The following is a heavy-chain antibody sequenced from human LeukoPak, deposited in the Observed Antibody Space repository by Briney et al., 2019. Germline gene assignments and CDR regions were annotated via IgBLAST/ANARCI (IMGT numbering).Heavy chain of an antibody. CDR2: SIPIFGAT. D-gene: IGHD5-24*01. Sequence: SVKVACKASGGTFSNYAISWVRQAPGQGLEWMGGSIPIFGATKYAQKFQGRVTIATDESTSTAYMELSSLRSEDTAVYYCARGRWLQLYYMDVWGKGTTVTVSS. CDR3: ARGRWLQLYYMDV. V-gene: IGHV1-69*05. CDR1: GGTFSNYA. J-gene: IGHJ6*03.